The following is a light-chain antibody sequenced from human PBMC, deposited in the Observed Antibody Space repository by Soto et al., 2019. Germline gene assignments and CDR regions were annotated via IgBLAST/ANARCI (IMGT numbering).Light chain of an antibody. CDR2: EVS. CDR3: SSYTTSGTPV. V-gene: IGLV2-14*01. J-gene: IGLJ3*02. CDR1: SSDVGGYNY. Sequence: HSVLTQPASVSGSPGQSITISCTGTSSDVGGYNYLSWYQQHPGKAPRVMIYEVSNRPSGVSNRFSGSKSGNTASLTISGLPAEDEADYFCSSYTTSGTPVFGGGTKLTVL.